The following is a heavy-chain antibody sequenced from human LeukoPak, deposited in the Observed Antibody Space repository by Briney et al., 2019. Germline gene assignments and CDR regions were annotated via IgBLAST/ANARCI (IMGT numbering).Heavy chain of an antibody. D-gene: IGHD6-13*01. CDR2: INHSGST. V-gene: IGHV4-34*01. J-gene: IGHJ6*03. CDR1: GGSFSGYY. CDR3: ARGRCSSWGRYYFYLHV. Sequence: SETLSLTCAVYGGSFSGYYWSWIRQPPGKGLEWIGEINHSGSTNYNPSLKSRVTISVDTSKNQFSLKLSSVTAADTTVYYCARGRCSSWGRYYFYLHVGGKGTTVTVSS.